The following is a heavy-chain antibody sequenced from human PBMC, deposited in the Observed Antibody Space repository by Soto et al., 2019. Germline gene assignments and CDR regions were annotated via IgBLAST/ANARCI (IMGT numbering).Heavy chain of an antibody. CDR1: EFTFSTYG. D-gene: IGHD3-10*01. CDR2: IWHDGSDK. J-gene: IGHJ6*02. V-gene: IGHV3-33*01. CDR3: ARDLYYGAGSYALSYGMEV. Sequence: GGSLRLSCAASEFTFSTYGMHWVRQAPGKGLEWVAVIWHDGSDKYYADSVKGRFTISRDNSKNTLYLQMNSLRAEDTAVYYCARDLYYGAGSYALSYGMEVWGQGTTVTVSS.